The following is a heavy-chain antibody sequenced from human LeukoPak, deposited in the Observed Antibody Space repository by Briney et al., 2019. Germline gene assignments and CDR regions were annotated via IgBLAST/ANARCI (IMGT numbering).Heavy chain of an antibody. CDR1: GGSVSSGSYY. Sequence: PSETLSLTCTVSGGSVSSGSYYWNWIRQPPGKGLEWIGYTSYSGSTNYNPSLKSRVTISVDTSKNQFSLKLSSVTAADTAVYYCAKKGGATSGNWFDPWGQGTLVTVSS. D-gene: IGHD5-12*01. CDR3: AKKGGATSGNWFDP. CDR2: TSYSGST. J-gene: IGHJ5*02. V-gene: IGHV4-61*01.